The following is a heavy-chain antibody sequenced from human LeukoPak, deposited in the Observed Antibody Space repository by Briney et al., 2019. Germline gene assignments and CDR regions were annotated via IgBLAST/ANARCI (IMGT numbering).Heavy chain of an antibody. CDR1: GYTFTGYY. CDR2: INPNSGGT. V-gene: IGHV1-2*02. CDR3: AKEPGGIAAAGSTQELDY. D-gene: IGHD6-13*01. J-gene: IGHJ4*02. Sequence: AASVKVSRKASGYTFTGYYMHWVRQAPGQGLEWMGWINPNSGGTNYAQKFQGRVTMTRDTSISTAYMELSRLRSDDTAVYYCAKEPGGIAAAGSTQELDYWGQGTLVTVSS.